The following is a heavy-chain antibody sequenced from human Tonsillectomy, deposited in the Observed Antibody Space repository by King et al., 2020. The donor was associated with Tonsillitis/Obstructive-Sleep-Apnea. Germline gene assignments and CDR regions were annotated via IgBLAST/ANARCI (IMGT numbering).Heavy chain of an antibody. Sequence: QLVQSGAEVKKPGASVKVSCKASGYTFTSYDINWVRQATGQGLEWMGWMNPNSGNTGYAQKFQGRVTMTRNTSISTAYMELSSLRSEDTAVYYCATAWEDRSSWYGAYYYYYYMDVWGKGTTVTVSS. D-gene: IGHD6-13*01. J-gene: IGHJ6*03. CDR2: MNPNSGNT. CDR3: ATAWEDRSSWYGAYYYYYYMDV. CDR1: GYTFTSYD. V-gene: IGHV1-8*01.